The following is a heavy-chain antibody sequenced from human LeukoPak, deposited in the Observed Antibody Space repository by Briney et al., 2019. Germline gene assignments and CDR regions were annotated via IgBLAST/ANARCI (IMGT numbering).Heavy chain of an antibody. CDR2: ISSSSSYI. V-gene: IGHV3-21*01. CDR3: ARDRRYDSSGYCPGCEDY. Sequence: GGSLRLSCAASGFTFSSYSMNWVRQAPGKWLEWVSSISSSSSYIYYADSVKGRFTISRDNAKNSLYLQMNSLRAEDTAVYYCARDRRYDSSGYCPGCEDYWGQGTLVTVSS. CDR1: GFTFSSYS. D-gene: IGHD3-22*01. J-gene: IGHJ4*02.